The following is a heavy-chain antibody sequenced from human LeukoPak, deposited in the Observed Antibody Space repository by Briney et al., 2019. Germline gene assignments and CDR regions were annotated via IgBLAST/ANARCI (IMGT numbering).Heavy chain of an antibody. CDR2: ISWTGDGA. J-gene: IGHJ4*02. V-gene: IGHV3-9*01. CDR1: GFNFGAYV. CDR3: VKDAPNGSVDY. D-gene: IGHD1-26*01. Sequence: GGSLRLSCAASGFNFGAYVMHWVRQSPGNGLEWVAVISWTGDGAAYADSVRGRFTISRDNAKNSLYLQMNSLRPEDTAFYYCVKDAPNGSVDYWGQGTLVTVSS.